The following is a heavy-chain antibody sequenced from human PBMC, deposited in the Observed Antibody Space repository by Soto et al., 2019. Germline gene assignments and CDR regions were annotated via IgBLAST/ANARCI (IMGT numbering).Heavy chain of an antibody. CDR1: GFTFSAFE. CDR3: ARDHQYQLLSEHYGMDV. V-gene: IGHV3-48*03. Sequence: LRLSCAASGFTFSAFEMNWVRQAPGKGLEWLSYIYNSGSTMTYADSVKGRFAISRDNAKNSLYLEMYSLRSDDTAVYYCARDHQYQLLSEHYGMDVWGQGTTVTVSS. CDR2: IYNSGSTM. J-gene: IGHJ6*02. D-gene: IGHD2-2*01.